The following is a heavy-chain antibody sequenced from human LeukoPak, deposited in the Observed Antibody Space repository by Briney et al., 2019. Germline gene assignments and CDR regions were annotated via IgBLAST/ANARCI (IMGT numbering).Heavy chain of an antibody. CDR3: AKDSMYDILTGYDYYGMDV. CDR2: ISGSGGST. Sequence: PGGSLRLSRAASGFTFSSYAMSWVRQAPGKGLEWVSAISGSGGSTYYADSVKGRFTISRDNSKNTLYLQMNSLRAEDTAVYYCAKDSMYDILTGYDYYGMDVWGQGTTVTVSS. D-gene: IGHD3-9*01. CDR1: GFTFSSYA. J-gene: IGHJ6*02. V-gene: IGHV3-23*01.